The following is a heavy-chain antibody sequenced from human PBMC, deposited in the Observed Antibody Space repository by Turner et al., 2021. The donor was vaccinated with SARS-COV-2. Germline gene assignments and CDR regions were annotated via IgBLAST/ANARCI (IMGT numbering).Heavy chain of an antibody. CDR1: VYTFTSYD. J-gene: IGHJ4*02. CDR2: MNPNSGNT. Sequence: ASVKVSCKASVYTFTSYDINWVRQATGQGLEWMGWMNPNSGNTGYAQKFQGRVTMTRNTSISKVYMELSSLRSEDTAVYYCARVGEPLRNINDYWGQGTLVTVSS. CDR3: ARVGEPLRNINDY. D-gene: IGHD2-21*02. V-gene: IGHV1-8*01.